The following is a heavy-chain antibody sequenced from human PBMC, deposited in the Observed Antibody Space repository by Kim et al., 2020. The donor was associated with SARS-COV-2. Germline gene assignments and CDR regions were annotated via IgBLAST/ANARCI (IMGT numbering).Heavy chain of an antibody. V-gene: IGHV1-18*01. D-gene: IGHD2-2*01. CDR3: ARDRDIVVVPAAHYFDY. Sequence: LQGRVTMTTDTSTSTAYMELRSLRSDDTAVYYCARDRDIVVVPAAHYFDYWGQGTLVTVSS. J-gene: IGHJ4*02.